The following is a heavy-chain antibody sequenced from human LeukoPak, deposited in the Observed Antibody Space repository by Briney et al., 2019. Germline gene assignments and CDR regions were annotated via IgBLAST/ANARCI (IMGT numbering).Heavy chain of an antibody. CDR3: ARGPNSNWSGLDF. J-gene: IGHJ4*02. CDR1: GFTFSNYW. D-gene: IGHD6-6*01. CDR2: MNSDGSST. V-gene: IGHV3-74*01. Sequence: PGGSLRLSCAASGFTFSNYWMHWVRQAPGKGLVWVSRMNSDGSSTSYADSVKGRFTVSRDNAKNTLYLQVNNLRAEDTAVYYCARGPNSNWSGLDFWGQGTLLTVSS.